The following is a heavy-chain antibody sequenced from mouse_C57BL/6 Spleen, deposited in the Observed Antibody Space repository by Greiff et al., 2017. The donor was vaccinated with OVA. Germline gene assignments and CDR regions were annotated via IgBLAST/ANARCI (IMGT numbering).Heavy chain of an antibody. CDR3: ARSRGYDVDAMDY. CDR2: IYPGDGDT. CDR1: GYAFSSSW. Sequence: VMLVESGPELVKPGASVKISCKASGYAFSSSWMNWVKQRPGKGLEWIGRIYPGDGDTNYNGKFKGKATLTADKSSSTAYMQLSSLTSEDSAVYFCARSRGYDVDAMDYWGQGTSVTVSS. D-gene: IGHD2-2*01. J-gene: IGHJ4*01. V-gene: IGHV1-82*01.